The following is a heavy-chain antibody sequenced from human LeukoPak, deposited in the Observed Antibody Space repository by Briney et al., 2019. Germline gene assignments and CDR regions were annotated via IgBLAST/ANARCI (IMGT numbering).Heavy chain of an antibody. CDR2: ISGSGGGT. Sequence: GRTLRLSCAVSGLTLSNNGMSWVPDAPGKGLEWVTGISGSGGGTNYADSVKGRFTISRDNPKNTLYLQMDSLRAEDTAVYFCAKRGVVIRVILVGFHKEAYYFDSWGQGALVTVSS. D-gene: IGHD3-22*01. V-gene: IGHV3-23*01. CDR3: AKRGVVIRVILVGFHKEAYYFDS. J-gene: IGHJ4*02. CDR1: GLTLSNNG.